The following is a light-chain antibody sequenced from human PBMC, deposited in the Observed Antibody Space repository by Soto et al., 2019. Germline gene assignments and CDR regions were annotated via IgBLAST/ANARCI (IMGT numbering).Light chain of an antibody. Sequence: DVQVPQSHSSLFATVGDKVTITCRASQGISNFLAWYQQKPGKGPELLIYAASTLQSGVPSRFSGSGSGTDFTLTISSLQPEDVATYFCQKYDSAPQTFGQGTKVDIK. CDR1: QGISNF. J-gene: IGKJ1*01. V-gene: IGKV1-27*01. CDR3: QKYDSAPQT. CDR2: AAS.